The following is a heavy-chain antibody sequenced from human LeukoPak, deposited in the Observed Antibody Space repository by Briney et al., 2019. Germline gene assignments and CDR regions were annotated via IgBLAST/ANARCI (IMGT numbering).Heavy chain of an antibody. Sequence: PSETLSLTCTVSGGSISSSSYYWGWIRQPPGKGLEWIGSIYYSGSTYYNPSLKSRVAISVDTSKNQSSLKLSSVTAADTAVYYCARDSTGPFDYWGQGTLVTVSS. CDR2: IYYSGST. J-gene: IGHJ4*02. D-gene: IGHD4-17*01. CDR3: ARDSTGPFDY. V-gene: IGHV4-39*02. CDR1: GGSISSSSYY.